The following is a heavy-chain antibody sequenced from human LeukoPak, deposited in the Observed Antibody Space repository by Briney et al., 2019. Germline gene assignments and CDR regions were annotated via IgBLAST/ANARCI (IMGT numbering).Heavy chain of an antibody. Sequence: PSETLSLTCAVYGGSFSGYYWSWIRQPPGKGLEWIGEINHSGSTNYNPSLKSRVTISVDTSKNQFSLKLSSVTAADTAVYYCARGGITGAFDIWGQGTMVTVSS. V-gene: IGHV4-34*01. CDR3: ARGGITGAFDI. CDR2: INHSGST. CDR1: GGSFSGYY. J-gene: IGHJ3*02. D-gene: IGHD1-20*01.